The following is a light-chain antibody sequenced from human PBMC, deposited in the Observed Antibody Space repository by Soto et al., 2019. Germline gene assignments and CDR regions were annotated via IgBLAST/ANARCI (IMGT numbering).Light chain of an antibody. Sequence: QSALTQPPSASGSPGHSVTISCTGTSSDVGGYNYVSWYQQHPGKAPKLMIYEVSKRPSGVPDSFSGSKSGNTASLTVSGLQAEDEADYYCSSYAGSNNWVFGGGTKLHVL. V-gene: IGLV2-8*01. CDR1: SSDVGGYNY. J-gene: IGLJ2*01. CDR3: SSYAGSNNWV. CDR2: EVS.